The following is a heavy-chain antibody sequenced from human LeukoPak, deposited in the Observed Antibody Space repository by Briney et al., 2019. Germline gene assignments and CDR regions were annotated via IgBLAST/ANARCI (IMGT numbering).Heavy chain of an antibody. D-gene: IGHD7-27*01. CDR2: IHPNDDST. J-gene: IGHJ4*02. CDR3: ARHNNWGFDY. V-gene: IGHV5-51*01. CDR1: GYSFASYW. Sequence: GESLKIPCKVSGYSFASYWIGWVRQVSEKGLEWMGIIHPNDDSTIYSPSFQGQVTISADKSISTAYLQWSTLKASDTAIYYCARHNNWGFDYWDRGTLVTVSS.